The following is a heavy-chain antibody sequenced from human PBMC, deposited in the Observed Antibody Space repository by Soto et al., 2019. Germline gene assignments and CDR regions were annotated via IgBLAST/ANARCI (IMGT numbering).Heavy chain of an antibody. J-gene: IGHJ4*02. D-gene: IGHD2-2*01. CDR2: ISSSSSYT. CDR1: GFTFSDYY. Sequence: EGSLRLSCAASGFTFSDYYMSWIRQAPGKGLEWVSYISSSSSYTNYADSVKGRFTISRDNSKNTLYLQMNSLRAEDTAIYHCAKDLRDTVAVTGASFYWGQGTQVTVSS. CDR3: AKDLRDTVAVTGASFY. V-gene: IGHV3-11*03.